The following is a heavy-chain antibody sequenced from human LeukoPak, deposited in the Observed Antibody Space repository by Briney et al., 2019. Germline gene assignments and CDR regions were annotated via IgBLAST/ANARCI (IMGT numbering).Heavy chain of an antibody. CDR3: ARDSGSYCADVDY. D-gene: IGHD1-26*01. J-gene: IGHJ4*02. CDR2: INPSGGST. CDR1: GYTFTSYY. Sequence: ASVKVSCKASGYTFTSYYMHWVRQAPGQGLEWMGIINPSGGSTSYAQKFQGRVTITADESTTTAYMELSSLRSEDTAVYYCARDSGSYCADVDYWGQGTLVTVSS. V-gene: IGHV1-46*01.